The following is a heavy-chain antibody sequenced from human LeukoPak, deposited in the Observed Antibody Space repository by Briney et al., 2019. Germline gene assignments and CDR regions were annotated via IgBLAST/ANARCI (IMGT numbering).Heavy chain of an antibody. J-gene: IGHJ4*02. CDR2: ISYDGSNK. CDR1: GFTFSSYA. D-gene: IGHD3-22*01. V-gene: IGHV3-30-3*01. CDR3: ARDLDDSSGYY. Sequence: PGGSLRLSCAASGFTFSSYAMHWVRQAPGKGLEWVAVISYDGSNKYYADSEKGRFTISRDNSKNTLYLQMNSLRAEDTAVYYCARDLDDSSGYYWGQGTLVTVSS.